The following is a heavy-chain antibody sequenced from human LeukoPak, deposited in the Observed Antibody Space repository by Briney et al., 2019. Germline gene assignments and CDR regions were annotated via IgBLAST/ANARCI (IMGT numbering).Heavy chain of an antibody. J-gene: IGHJ4*02. Sequence: GGSLRLSCAASGFTVSSNYMSWVRQAPGKGLEWVSVIYSGGSTYYADSVKGRFTISRDNSKNTLYLQMNSLRAEDTAVYYCARGPSAAFPAAGTYLDYWGQGTLVTVSS. V-gene: IGHV3-53*01. D-gene: IGHD6-13*01. CDR2: IYSGGST. CDR1: GFTVSSNY. CDR3: ARGPSAAFPAAGTYLDY.